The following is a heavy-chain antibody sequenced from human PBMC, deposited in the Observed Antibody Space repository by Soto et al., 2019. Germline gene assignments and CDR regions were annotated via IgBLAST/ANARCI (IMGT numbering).Heavy chain of an antibody. J-gene: IGHJ4*02. Sequence: ASVKVSCKASGGTFSSYAISWVRQAPGQGLEWMGGIIPIFGTANYAQKFQGRVTITADKSTSTAYMELSSLRSEDTAVYYCARDNTVAGTPYYFDYWGQGTLVTVSS. CDR3: ARDNTVAGTPYYFDY. D-gene: IGHD6-19*01. CDR1: GGTFSSYA. V-gene: IGHV1-69*06. CDR2: IIPIFGTA.